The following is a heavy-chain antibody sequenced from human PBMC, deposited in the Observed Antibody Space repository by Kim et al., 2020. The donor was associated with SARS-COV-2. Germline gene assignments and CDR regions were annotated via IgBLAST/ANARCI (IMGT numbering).Heavy chain of an antibody. J-gene: IGHJ5*01. CDR2: ISNNSGST. CDR1: GFTFSNYT. V-gene: IGHV3-64D*06. D-gene: IGHD2-15*01. CDR3: VSLHGSGWYDS. Sequence: GGSLRLSCSASGFTFSNYTMHWVRQAPGKGLEFISAISNNSGSTLYADSVKGRFTISIDNSKSTLYLQMSSLRAEDTAVFYCVSLHGSGWYDSWGQGTLVTVSS.